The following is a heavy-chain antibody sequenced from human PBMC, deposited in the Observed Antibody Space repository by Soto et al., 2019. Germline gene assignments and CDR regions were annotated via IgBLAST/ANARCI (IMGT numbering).Heavy chain of an antibody. CDR2: IVVGSGNT. CDR3: AVGEEFGDAFDI. CDR1: GFTFTSSA. V-gene: IGHV1-58*01. J-gene: IGHJ3*02. Sequence: ASVKVSCKASGFTFTSSAVQWVRQARGQRLEWIEWIVVGSGNTNYAQKFQERVTITRDMSTSTAYMELSSLRSEDTAVYYCAVGEEFGDAFDIWGQGTMVTVSS. D-gene: IGHD3-3*01.